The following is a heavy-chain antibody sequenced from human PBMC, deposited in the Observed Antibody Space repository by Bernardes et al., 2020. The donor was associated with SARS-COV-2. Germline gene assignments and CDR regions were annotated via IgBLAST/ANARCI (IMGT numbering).Heavy chain of an antibody. CDR1: GGSISSRNYY. D-gene: IGHD3-3*02. Sequence: SETLSLTCIVSGGSISSRNYYWGWIRQPPGKGLEWIGSIYYSGSTYYNPSLKSRVTISVDTSKNHFSLKLSSVTAADTAVYYCARSPRSIRYHIDYWGQGTLVTVYS. CDR3: ARSPRSIRYHIDY. J-gene: IGHJ4*02. V-gene: IGHV4-39*02. CDR2: IYYSGST.